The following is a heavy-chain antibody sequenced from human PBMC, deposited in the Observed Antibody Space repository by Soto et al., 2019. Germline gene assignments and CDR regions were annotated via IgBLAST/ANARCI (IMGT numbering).Heavy chain of an antibody. V-gene: IGHV4-61*01. CDR3: AASAPPATNYYYAMDV. CDR1: GGSVSSGSFY. Sequence: ETLSLTCTVSGGSVSSGSFYWSWIRRPPGKGLEWIGYFYDSGSANYNPSLRSRVTMSVDTSKNQFSLKLSSVTAADTAVYYCAASAPPATNYYYAMDVWGQGTTVTVSS. J-gene: IGHJ6*02. D-gene: IGHD5-12*01. CDR2: FYDSGSA.